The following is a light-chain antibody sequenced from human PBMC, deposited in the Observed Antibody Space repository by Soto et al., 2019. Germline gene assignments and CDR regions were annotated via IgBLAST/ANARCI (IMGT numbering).Light chain of an antibody. CDR1: SSDVGSYNY. V-gene: IGLV2-14*01. J-gene: IGLJ2*01. CDR3: SSYTSSSTLVV. Sequence: QSALTQPASVSESPGQSITISCTGTSSDVGSYNYVSWYQQHPGKAPKLMIYDVSNRPSGVSNRFSGSKSGNTASLTISGLQAEDEADYYCSSYTSSSTLVVFGGGTKVTVL. CDR2: DVS.